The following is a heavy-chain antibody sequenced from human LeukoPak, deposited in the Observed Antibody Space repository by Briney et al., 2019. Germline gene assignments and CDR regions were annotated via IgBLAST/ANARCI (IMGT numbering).Heavy chain of an antibody. V-gene: IGHV3-48*03. J-gene: IGHJ4*02. CDR2: ISSSGSTI. D-gene: IGHD1-26*01. Sequence: GGSLRLSCAASGFTFSSYEMNWVRQAPGKGLEWVSYISSSGSTIYYADSVKGRFTISRDNAKNSLYLQMNSLRAEDTAVYYCASVSGSYLGYWGQGTLVTVSS. CDR3: ASVSGSYLGY. CDR1: GFTFSSYE.